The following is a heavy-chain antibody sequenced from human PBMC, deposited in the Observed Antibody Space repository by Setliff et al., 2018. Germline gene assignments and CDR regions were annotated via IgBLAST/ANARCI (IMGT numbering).Heavy chain of an antibody. Sequence: GGSLRLSCAASAFTFKNYWMSWVRQAPGKGLEWVANIKGDGSEKFYLASVKGRFTISRDNARNSLYLQMNSLRAEDTAVYYCARDRISRYYDSGAHAFDIWGQGAMVTVSS. V-gene: IGHV3-7*03. J-gene: IGHJ3*02. D-gene: IGHD3-22*01. CDR1: AFTFKNYW. CDR2: IKGDGSEK. CDR3: ARDRISRYYDSGAHAFDI.